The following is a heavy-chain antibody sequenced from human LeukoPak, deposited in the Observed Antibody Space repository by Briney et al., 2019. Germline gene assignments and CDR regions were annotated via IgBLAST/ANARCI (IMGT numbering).Heavy chain of an antibody. J-gene: IGHJ4*02. D-gene: IGHD6-19*01. CDR1: GFTFSSYW. CDR2: INGDGTST. V-gene: IGHV3-74*03. Sequence: RGSLRVSCAASGFTFSSYWMYWVCQKPGEGPLWLSRINGDGTSTAYAHSVQGRFIISRDNAKNTLYLQMNSLRVDDTAVYYCTRQWHTPSDYWGQGTVVTVSS. CDR3: TRQWHTPSDY.